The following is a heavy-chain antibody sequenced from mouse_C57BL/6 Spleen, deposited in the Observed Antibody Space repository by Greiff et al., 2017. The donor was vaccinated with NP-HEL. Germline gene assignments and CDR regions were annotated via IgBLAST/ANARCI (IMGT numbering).Heavy chain of an antibody. CDR3: ARVYSNPYYAMGY. CDR1: GYAFSSSW. V-gene: IGHV1-82*01. Sequence: QVQLQQSGPELVKPGASVKISCKASGYAFSSSWMNWVKQRPGKGLEWIGRIYPGDGDTNYNGKFKGKATLTADKSSSTAYLQLSSLTSEDSAVYFLARVYSNPYYAMGYWGQGTSVTVSS. J-gene: IGHJ4*01. CDR2: IYPGDGDT. D-gene: IGHD2-5*01.